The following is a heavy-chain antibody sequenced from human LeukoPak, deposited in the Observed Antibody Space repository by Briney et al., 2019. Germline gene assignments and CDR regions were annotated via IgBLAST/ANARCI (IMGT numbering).Heavy chain of an antibody. J-gene: IGHJ4*02. CDR2: ISSSSSYI. CDR3: ATESVELATIPLGY. CDR1: GFTFSSYK. V-gene: IGHV3-21*01. Sequence: GGSLRLSCAASGFTFSSYKMNWVRQAPGKGLEWVSSISSSSSYIYYADSVKGRFTISRDNARNSLSLQMNSLRADDTAVYYCATESVELATIPLGYWGQGTLVTVSS. D-gene: IGHD5-24*01.